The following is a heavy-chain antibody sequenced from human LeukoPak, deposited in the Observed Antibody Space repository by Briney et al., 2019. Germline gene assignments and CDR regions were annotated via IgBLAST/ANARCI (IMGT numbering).Heavy chain of an antibody. V-gene: IGHV4-38-2*02. CDR2: IYHSGST. CDR1: GGSISSYY. CDR3: AREPPGGYYDESPKSVY. Sequence: SETLSLTCTVSGGSISSYYWGWIRQPPGKGLERIGTIYHSGSTYYNPSLKSRVTISVDTSKNQISLKVSSVTAADTAVYYCAREPPGGYYDESPKSVYWGQGTLVTVSS. J-gene: IGHJ4*02. D-gene: IGHD3-22*01.